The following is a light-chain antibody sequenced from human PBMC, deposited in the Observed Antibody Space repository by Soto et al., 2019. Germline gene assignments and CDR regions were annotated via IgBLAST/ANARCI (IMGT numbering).Light chain of an antibody. CDR1: SNVVGSYNY. CDR3: KSYTTSNTYV. CDR2: DVT. J-gene: IGLJ1*01. V-gene: IGLV2-14*01. Sequence: QSALTQPASVSGSPGQSIAISCTGTSNVVGSYNYVSWYQQHPGKAPKLMIYDVTNRPSGVSDRFSGSKSGNTASLTISGLQAEDEADYYCKSYTTSNTYVFGSGTKVTDL.